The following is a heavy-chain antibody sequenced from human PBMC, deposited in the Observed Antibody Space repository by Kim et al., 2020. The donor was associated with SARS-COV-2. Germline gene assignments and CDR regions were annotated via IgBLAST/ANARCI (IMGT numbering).Heavy chain of an antibody. J-gene: IGHJ4*02. V-gene: IGHV3-23*01. Sequence: GGSLRLSCAASGFTFSNYAMSWVRQAPGKGLEWVSVISGSGGSTYYADSVKGRFTISRDNSKNTVFLQMNSLRAEDTAIYYCAKDRGCSSVGCYGAEWGQGTLVTVSS. CDR1: GFTFSNYA. D-gene: IGHD2-2*01. CDR2: ISGSGGST. CDR3: AKDRGCSSVGCYGAE.